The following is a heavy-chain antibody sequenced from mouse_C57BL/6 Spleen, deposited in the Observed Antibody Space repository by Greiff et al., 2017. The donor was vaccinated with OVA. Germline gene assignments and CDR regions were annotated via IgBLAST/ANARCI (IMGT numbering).Heavy chain of an antibody. CDR1: GYTFTSYG. CDR3: APMVTTSLYWYFDV. V-gene: IGHV1-81*01. D-gene: IGHD2-2*01. J-gene: IGHJ1*03. CDR2: IYPRSGNT. Sequence: QVQLQQSGAELARPGASVKLSCKASGYTFTSYGISWVKQRTGQGLEWIGEIYPRSGNTNYNEKFKGKATLTADKSSSQAYLELRSLTSDASAVYFCAPMVTTSLYWYFDVWGTGTPVTVSA.